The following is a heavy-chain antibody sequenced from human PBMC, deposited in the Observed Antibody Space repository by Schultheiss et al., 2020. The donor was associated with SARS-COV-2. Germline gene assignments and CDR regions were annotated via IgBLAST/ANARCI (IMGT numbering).Heavy chain of an antibody. CDR3: ASGVGPPSTHGAFDI. V-gene: IGHV3-64*04. CDR1: GFTFSSYA. J-gene: IGHJ3*02. D-gene: IGHD2-2*01. CDR2: ISSNGGST. Sequence: GGSLRLSCSASGFTFSSYAMHWVRQAPGKGLEYVSAISSNGGSTYYADSVKGRFTISRDNSKNTLYLQMNSLRAEDTAVYYCASGVGPPSTHGAFDIWGQGTMVTVSS.